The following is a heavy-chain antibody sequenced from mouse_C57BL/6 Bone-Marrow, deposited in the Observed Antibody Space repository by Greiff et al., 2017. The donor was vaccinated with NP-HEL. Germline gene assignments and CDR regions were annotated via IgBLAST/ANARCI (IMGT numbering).Heavy chain of an antibody. J-gene: IGHJ2*01. CDR1: GFNIKDYH. D-gene: IGHD4-1*02. Sequence: EVQLQQSGAELVKPGASVKLSCTASGFNIKDYHMHWVKQRTEQGLEWVGRIDPEDGETKSAPKFQGKATITADTSSNTAYLQLSSLTSEDTAVYYWASANWDVGYWGQGTTLTVSS. V-gene: IGHV14-2*01. CDR2: IDPEDGET. CDR3: ASANWDVGY.